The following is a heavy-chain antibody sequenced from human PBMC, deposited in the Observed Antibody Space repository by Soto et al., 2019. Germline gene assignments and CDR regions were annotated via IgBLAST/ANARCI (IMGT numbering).Heavy chain of an antibody. V-gene: IGHV4-31*03. J-gene: IGHJ5*02. D-gene: IGHD2-2*01. CDR3: ARSPAPAAITFWFDP. CDR1: GGSISSGGYY. CDR2: IYYSGST. Sequence: SETLSLTCTVSGGSISSGGYYWSWIRQHPGKGLEWIGYIYYSGSTYYNPSLKSRVTISVDTSKNQFSLKLSSVTAADTAVYYCARSPAPAAITFWFDPWGQGTLVTVSS.